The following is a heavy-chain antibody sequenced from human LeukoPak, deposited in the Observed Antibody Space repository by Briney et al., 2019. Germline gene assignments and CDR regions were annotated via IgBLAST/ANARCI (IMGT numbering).Heavy chain of an antibody. D-gene: IGHD1-1*01. V-gene: IGHV3-23*01. CDR1: GXTFSSAA. J-gene: IGHJ5*02. CDR2: ISGSGDRT. Sequence: PGGSLRLSCAASGXTFSSAAMSWVRQAPGKGQEWVSAISGSGDRTYTADSVKGRFSISRDNSKDTLHLQMNSLRAEDTAIYYCAKDRGEHWFDPWGQGTLVTVSS. CDR3: AKDRGEHWFDP.